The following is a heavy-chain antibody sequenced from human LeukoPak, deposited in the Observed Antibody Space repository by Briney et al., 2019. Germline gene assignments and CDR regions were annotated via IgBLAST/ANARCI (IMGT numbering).Heavy chain of an antibody. CDR2: IIPMFGTA. CDR1: GGTFSSYA. D-gene: IGHD3-10*01. V-gene: IGHV1-69*13. CDR3: ARVYGSGSYYPTDY. J-gene: IGHJ4*02. Sequence: SVKVSCKASGGTFSSYAISWVRQAPGQGLEWMGGIIPMFGTANSAQKFQGRVTITADASTRTAYMELSSLRSEDTAVYYCARVYGSGSYYPTDYWGQGTLVTVSS.